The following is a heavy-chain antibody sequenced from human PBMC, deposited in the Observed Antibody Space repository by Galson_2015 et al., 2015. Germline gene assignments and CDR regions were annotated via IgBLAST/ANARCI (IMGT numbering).Heavy chain of an antibody. CDR1: GFTFSNSG. V-gene: IGHV3-30*18. CDR2: ISYDGGNK. J-gene: IGHJ6*03. CDR3: AKTTVAAGSSWYMDA. D-gene: IGHD4-23*01. Sequence: SLRLSCAASGFTFSNSGMHWVRQAPGKGLEWVAVISYDGGNKYYGDSVKGRFTISRDKSKNSLYLQMNDLRPEDTAVYYCAKTTVAAGSSWYMDAWGKGTTVTVSS.